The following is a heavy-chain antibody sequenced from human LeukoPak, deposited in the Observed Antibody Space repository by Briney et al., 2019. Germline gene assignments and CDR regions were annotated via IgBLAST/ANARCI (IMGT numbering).Heavy chain of an antibody. CDR3: AKDGAWLRFDD. Sequence: GGSLRLSCAASGFTFSSYAMSWVRQAPGKGLEWVSGIRPGGGPTYYADSVKGRFTISRDDSKSTLYLQMTNLRAEDTAVYYCAKDGAWLRFDDWGQGILVTVSS. V-gene: IGHV3-23*01. D-gene: IGHD5-12*01. J-gene: IGHJ4*02. CDR1: GFTFSSYA. CDR2: IRPGGGPT.